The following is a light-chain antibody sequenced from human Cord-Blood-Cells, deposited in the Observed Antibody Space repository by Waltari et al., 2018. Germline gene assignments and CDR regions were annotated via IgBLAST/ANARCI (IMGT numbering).Light chain of an antibody. J-gene: IGKJ1*01. CDR1: QSVLYSSNNKNY. V-gene: IGKV4-1*01. CDR3: QQYYSTPWT. CDR2: WAT. Sequence: DIVMTQSPDSLAVSLGERATINCKSSQSVLYSSNNKNYFAWYQQKPGQTPKLLIYWATTRESGFPDRFSGSVSGTDFPLTISSLQAEDVAVYYCQQYYSTPWTFGQGTKVEIK.